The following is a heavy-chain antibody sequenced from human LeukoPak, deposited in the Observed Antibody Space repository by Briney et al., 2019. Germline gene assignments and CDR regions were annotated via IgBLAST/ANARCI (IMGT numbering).Heavy chain of an antibody. Sequence: PSQTLSLTCTVSGGSISSGGYSWSWIRQPPGKGLEWIGEINHSGSTNYNPSLKSRVTISVDTSKNQFSLKLSSVTAADTAVYYCAVAVAGNYYFDYWGQGTLVTVSS. J-gene: IGHJ4*02. CDR1: GGSISSGGYS. CDR2: INHSGST. V-gene: IGHV4-30-2*01. D-gene: IGHD6-19*01. CDR3: AVAVAGNYYFDY.